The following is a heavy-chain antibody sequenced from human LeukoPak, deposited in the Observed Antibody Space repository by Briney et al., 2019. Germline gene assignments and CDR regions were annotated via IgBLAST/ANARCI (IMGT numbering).Heavy chain of an antibody. J-gene: IGHJ4*02. Sequence: PGGSLRLSCAASGFTFSSYGMHWVRQAPGKGLEWVAFIRYDGSNKYYADSVKGRFTISRDNSKNTLYLQMNSLRAEDTAVYYCAKDASREVDIAATSFDYWGQGTLVTVSS. CDR2: IRYDGSNK. V-gene: IGHV3-30*02. D-gene: IGHD5-12*01. CDR1: GFTFSSYG. CDR3: AKDASREVDIAATSFDY.